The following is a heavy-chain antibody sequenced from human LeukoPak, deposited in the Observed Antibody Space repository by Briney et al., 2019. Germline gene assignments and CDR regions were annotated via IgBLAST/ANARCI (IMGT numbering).Heavy chain of an antibody. V-gene: IGHV3-21*01. D-gene: IGHD2-2*02. J-gene: IGHJ4*02. CDR1: GFTFRSYV. Sequence: GGSLRLSCAASGFTFRSYVINWVRQAPGKGLEWVSSISSASNYIYYADSVKGRFTISRDNAKKSLYLQMNSLRAEDTAVYYCARLIPGGYFDYWGQGTLVTVSS. CDR2: ISSASNYI. CDR3: ARLIPGGYFDY.